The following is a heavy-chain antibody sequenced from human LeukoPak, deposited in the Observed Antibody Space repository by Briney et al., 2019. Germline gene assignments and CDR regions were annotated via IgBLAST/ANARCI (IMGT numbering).Heavy chain of an antibody. J-gene: IGHJ6*04. D-gene: IGHD3-10*01. CDR2: VSYNGRT. CDR1: GDSISTYY. V-gene: IGHV4-59*13. CDR3: AREHGSWSSRYFLFGAI. Sequence: PSETLSLTCSVSGDSISTYYWSWVRQAPGKGLEWIGHVSYNGRTNYNPSLKSRATISLGTSKSHFSLTLNSMTPADTAIYYCAREHGSWSSRYFLFGAIGGKGPTVTVSS.